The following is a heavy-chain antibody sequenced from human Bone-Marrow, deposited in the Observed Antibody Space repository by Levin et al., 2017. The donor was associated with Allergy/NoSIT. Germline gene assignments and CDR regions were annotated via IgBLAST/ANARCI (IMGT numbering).Heavy chain of an antibody. CDR2: INSDGSST. CDR3: ARVLAEGSGSYSNDY. V-gene: IGHV3-74*01. Sequence: GGSLRLSCAASGFTFSSYWMHWVRQAPGKGLVWVSRINSDGSSTSYADSVKGRFTISRDNAKNTLYLQMNSLRAEDTAVYYCARVLAEGSGSYSNDYWGQGTLVTVSS. CDR1: GFTFSSYW. J-gene: IGHJ4*02. D-gene: IGHD3-10*01.